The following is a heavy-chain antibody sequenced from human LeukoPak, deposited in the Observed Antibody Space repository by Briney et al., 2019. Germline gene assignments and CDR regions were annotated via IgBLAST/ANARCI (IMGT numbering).Heavy chain of an antibody. D-gene: IGHD6-19*01. CDR1: GFTFTNAW. V-gene: IGHV3-15*01. CDR3: TTDQWLVLGY. CDR2: LKSKTDGGAA. J-gene: IGHJ4*02. Sequence: GGSLRLSCAASGFTFTNAWMTWVRQAPGKGLEWIGRLKSKTDGGAADYAAPVKGRFTISRDDSKNTLYLQMNSLKTEDTAVYYCTTDQWLVLGYWGQGTLVTVSS.